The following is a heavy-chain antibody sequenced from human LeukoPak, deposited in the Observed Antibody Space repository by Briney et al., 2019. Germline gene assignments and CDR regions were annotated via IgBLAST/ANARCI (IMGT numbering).Heavy chain of an antibody. CDR3: AREDYDISTGYYTYYFDY. D-gene: IGHD3-9*01. CDR2: ISSSGTTI. V-gene: IGHV3-48*03. J-gene: IGHJ4*02. Sequence: GGSLRLSCAASGFPLSSYEMNWVRQAPGKGLEWVSYISSSGTTIYYADSVKGRFTISRDNAKNSLYLQMNSLRAEDTAIYYCAREDYDISTGYYTYYFDYWGQGTLVTVSS. CDR1: GFPLSSYE.